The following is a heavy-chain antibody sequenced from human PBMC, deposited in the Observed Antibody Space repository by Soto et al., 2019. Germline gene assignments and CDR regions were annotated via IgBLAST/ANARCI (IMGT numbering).Heavy chain of an antibody. CDR1: GGSISSYY. V-gene: IGHV4-59*01. Sequence: PSETLSLTGTVSGGSISSYYWSWIRQPPGKGLEWIGYIYYSGSTNYHPSLKSRVTISVDTSKNQFSLKLSSVTAADTAVYYCARDAENSSGYYTHGYYGMDVWGQGTTVTVSS. D-gene: IGHD3-22*01. J-gene: IGHJ6*02. CDR3: ARDAENSSGYYTHGYYGMDV. CDR2: IYYSGST.